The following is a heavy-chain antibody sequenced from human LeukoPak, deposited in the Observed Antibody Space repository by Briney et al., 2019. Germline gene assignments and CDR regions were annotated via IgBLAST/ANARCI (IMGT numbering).Heavy chain of an antibody. CDR3: ARGIAAAGTGRYY. Sequence: SVKVSCKASVGTFSSYAISWVRQAPGQGLEWMGRIIPILGIANYAQKFQGRVTITADKSTSTAYMELSSLRSEDTAVYYCARGIAAAGTGRYYWGQGTLVTVSS. CDR1: VGTFSSYA. V-gene: IGHV1-69*04. D-gene: IGHD6-13*01. CDR2: IIPILGIA. J-gene: IGHJ4*02.